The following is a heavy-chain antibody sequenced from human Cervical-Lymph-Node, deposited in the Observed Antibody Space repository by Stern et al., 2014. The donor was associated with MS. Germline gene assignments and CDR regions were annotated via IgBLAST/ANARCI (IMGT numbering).Heavy chain of an antibody. Sequence: EVQLVQSGGGLVKPGESLRLSCDASGFTFSHYSINWVRQAPGQGLEWISSISNNSTHTYYADSEEGRFTISRDSAKDSVSLHMVSLRAEDTAVYYCARARVGDYARSPHLDSWGQGTLVTVSS. CDR1: GFTFSHYS. CDR3: ARARVGDYARSPHLDS. D-gene: IGHD4-17*01. J-gene: IGHJ4*02. V-gene: IGHV3-21*01. CDR2: ISNNSTHT.